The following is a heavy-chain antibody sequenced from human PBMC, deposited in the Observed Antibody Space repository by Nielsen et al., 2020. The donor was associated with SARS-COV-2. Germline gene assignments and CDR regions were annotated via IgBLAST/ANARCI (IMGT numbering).Heavy chain of an antibody. CDR2: ISYDGSNK. D-gene: IGHD6-13*01. Sequence: WIRQPPGKGLEWVAVISYDGSNKYYADSVKGRFTISRDNSKNTLYLQMNSLRAEDTAVYYCAKDLRSSSWGRYYYYYGMDVWGQGTTVTGLL. J-gene: IGHJ6*02. V-gene: IGHV3-30*18. CDR3: AKDLRSSSWGRYYYYYGMDV.